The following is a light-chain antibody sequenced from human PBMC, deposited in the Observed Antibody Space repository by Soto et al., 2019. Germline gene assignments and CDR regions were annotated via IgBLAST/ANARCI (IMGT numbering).Light chain of an antibody. J-gene: IGKJ4*01. CDR1: QSISSW. CDR2: DAS. Sequence: DIQMTQSPSTLSASVGDRVTITCRASQSISSWLVWYQQKPGKAPKLLIYDASSLESGVPSRFSGSGSGTEFTLTISSLQPDDFATYYCQQYNSSLLTFGGGTKVEIK. V-gene: IGKV1-5*01. CDR3: QQYNSSLLT.